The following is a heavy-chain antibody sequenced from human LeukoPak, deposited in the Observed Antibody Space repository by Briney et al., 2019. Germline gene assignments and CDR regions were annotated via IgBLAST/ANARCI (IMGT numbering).Heavy chain of an antibody. V-gene: IGHV4-34*01. J-gene: IGHJ5*02. CDR1: GGSFSDYY. Sequence: SETLSLTGAVYGGSFSDYYWSWIRQPPGKGLEWIGEINHSGNTHYNPSLKSRVTISVDTSKKQFSLRLTSVTAADTAVYYCTKKGGGQLVNTRRWFDPWGQGTPVTVSS. CDR2: INHSGNT. CDR3: TKKGGGQLVNTRRWFDP. D-gene: IGHD6-13*01.